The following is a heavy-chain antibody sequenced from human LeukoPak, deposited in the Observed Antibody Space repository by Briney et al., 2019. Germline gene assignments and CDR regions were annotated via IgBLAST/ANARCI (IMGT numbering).Heavy chain of an antibody. Sequence: ASVKVSCKASGYTFTGYYMHWVRQAPGQGLEWMGWINPNSGGTNYAQKSQGRVTMTRDMSTSTVYMELSSLRSEDTAVYYCARGGHHTWHDYWGQGTLVTVSS. CDR1: GYTFTGYY. CDR2: INPNSGGT. V-gene: IGHV1-2*02. J-gene: IGHJ4*02. D-gene: IGHD1-14*01. CDR3: ARGGHHTWHDY.